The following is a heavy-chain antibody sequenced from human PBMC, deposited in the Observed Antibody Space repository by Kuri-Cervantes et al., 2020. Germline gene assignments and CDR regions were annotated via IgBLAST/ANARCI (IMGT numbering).Heavy chain of an antibody. V-gene: IGHV3-66*01. J-gene: IGHJ4*02. CDR3: ARGSSSGWTQYFDY. CDR2: IYCGGST. Sequence: GESLKISCAASGFTVSSNYMSWVRQAPGKGLEWVSVIYCGGSTYYADSVKGRFTISRDNSKNTLYLQMNSLRAEDTAVYYCARGSSSGWTQYFDYWGQGTLVTVSS. D-gene: IGHD6-19*01. CDR1: GFTVSSNY.